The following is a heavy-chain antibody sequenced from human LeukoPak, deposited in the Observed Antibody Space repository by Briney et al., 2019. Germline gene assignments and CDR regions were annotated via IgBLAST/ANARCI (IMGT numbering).Heavy chain of an antibody. J-gene: IGHJ6*03. Sequence: GGSLRLPCVASGFTFSSRDWMTWVRQAPGKGLEWVANIKQDGSEKNYVDSVKGRFTISRDNAKNSVDLQMNSLRAEDTAVYYCARDRSGSYYLYYYYYYMDVWGKGTTVAVSS. CDR3: ARDRSGSYYLYYYYYYMDV. CDR2: IKQDGSEK. D-gene: IGHD1-26*01. V-gene: IGHV3-7*01. CDR1: GFTFSSRDW.